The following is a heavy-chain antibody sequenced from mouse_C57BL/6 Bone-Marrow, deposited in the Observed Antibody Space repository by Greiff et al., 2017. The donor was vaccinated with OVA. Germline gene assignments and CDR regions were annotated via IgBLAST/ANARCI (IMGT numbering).Heavy chain of an antibody. V-gene: IGHV1-26*01. CDR3: ARSGATVVYYYAMDY. CDR1: GYTFTDYY. J-gene: IGHJ4*01. D-gene: IGHD1-1*01. CDR2: INPNNGGT. Sequence: EVQLQQSGPELVKPGASVKISCKASGYTFTDYYMNWVKQSHGKSLEWIGDINPNNGGTSYNQKFKGKATLTVAKSSSTAYMELRSLTSEDSAVYYCARSGATVVYYYAMDYWGQGTSVTVSS.